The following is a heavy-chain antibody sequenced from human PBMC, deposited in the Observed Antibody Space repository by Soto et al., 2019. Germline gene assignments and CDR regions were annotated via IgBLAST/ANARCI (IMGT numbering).Heavy chain of an antibody. Sequence: GGFLRLSCAASGFTFDDYAMHWVRQAPGKGLEWVSVISWDGKTSYYAASVRGRFTISRDNSKNFLYLYMIGLRPEDTALYYCAKPVRGIAGANYDSWGQGALVTVSS. CDR2: ISWDGKTS. CDR3: AKPVRGIAGANYDS. CDR1: GFTFDDYA. V-gene: IGHV3-43*01. D-gene: IGHD3-16*01. J-gene: IGHJ5*02.